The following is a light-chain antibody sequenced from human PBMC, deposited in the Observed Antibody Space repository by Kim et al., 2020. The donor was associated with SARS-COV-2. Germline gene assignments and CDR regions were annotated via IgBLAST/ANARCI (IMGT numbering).Light chain of an antibody. Sequence: EIVLTQSPDSLSLSPGERATLSCRASQSFQSGHVAWYQKKRGQSPRLLVFYASSRASGIPDRFSGSGSGTDFILAISRLEPDDSAVYYCQQYDTSPWTFGRGTKVDIK. CDR2: YAS. J-gene: IGKJ1*01. CDR3: QQYDTSPWT. CDR1: QSFQSGH. V-gene: IGKV3-20*01.